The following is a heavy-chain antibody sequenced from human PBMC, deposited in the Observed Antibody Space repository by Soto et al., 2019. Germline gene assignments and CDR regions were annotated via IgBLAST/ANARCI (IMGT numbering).Heavy chain of an antibody. CDR3: ARCFGHPDYWYFDL. D-gene: IGHD3-16*01. CDR2: ISSGARTI. Sequence: QVQLVESGGGLVKPGGSLRLSCAASGFSFSDYYMSWIRQAPGKGLEWVSYISSGARTIHYADSVKGRFTISRDNAKNSLYLQMNSLRAEDTAVYYCARCFGHPDYWYFDLWGRGTLVTVSS. CDR1: GFSFSDYY. J-gene: IGHJ2*01. V-gene: IGHV3-11*01.